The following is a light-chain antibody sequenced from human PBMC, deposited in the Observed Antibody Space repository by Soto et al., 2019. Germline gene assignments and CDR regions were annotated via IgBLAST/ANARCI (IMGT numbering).Light chain of an antibody. Sequence: EIVMTQSPATLSVSPGERATLSCRASQSVSSNLAWYQQKPGQAPRLLIYGASTRPTGIPARFSGSGSGTEFTLTISSLQSEDFALYYWQQYNNWPPLTFGGGTKVEIK. CDR2: GAS. V-gene: IGKV3-15*01. CDR1: QSVSSN. CDR3: QQYNNWPPLT. J-gene: IGKJ4*01.